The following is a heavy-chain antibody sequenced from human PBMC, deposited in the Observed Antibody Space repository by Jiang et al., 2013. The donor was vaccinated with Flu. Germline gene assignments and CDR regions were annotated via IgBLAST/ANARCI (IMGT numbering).Heavy chain of an antibody. CDR1: GGTLNRHA. Sequence: SGAEVKVSCKASGGTLNRHAISWVRQAPGQGLQWMGRIIPILGIINYSQRFQGRVTITADISSSTAYVELSRLRSEDTAVYYCARDENGSSGFDYWGQGTLVTVS. CDR3: ARDENGSSGFDY. V-gene: IGHV1-69*04. D-gene: IGHD6-6*01. CDR2: IIPILGII. J-gene: IGHJ4*02.